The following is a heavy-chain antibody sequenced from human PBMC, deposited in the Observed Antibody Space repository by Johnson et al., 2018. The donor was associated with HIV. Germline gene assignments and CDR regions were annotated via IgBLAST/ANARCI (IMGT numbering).Heavy chain of an antibody. J-gene: IGHJ3*01. CDR3: AKDMVRYTSDVDAFDV. D-gene: IGHD6-19*01. Sequence: VQLVESGGGLVKPGGSLRLSCAASGFTFNNAWMSWVRQAPGKGLEWVSGISWNRGSIGYADSVTGRFTISRDNANNSLYLQMNSLRTEDTAFYYCAKDMVRYTSDVDAFDVWGQGTMVTVSS. V-gene: IGHV3-9*01. CDR2: ISWNRGSI. CDR1: GFTFNNAW.